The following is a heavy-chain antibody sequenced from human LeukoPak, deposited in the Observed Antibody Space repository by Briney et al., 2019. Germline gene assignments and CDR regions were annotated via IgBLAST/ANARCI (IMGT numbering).Heavy chain of an antibody. CDR3: ARVGCSSSSCYNWFDP. Sequence: SETLSLTCAVYGGSFSGYYWSWIRQPPGKGLEWIGEINHSGSTNYNPSLKSRVTISVDTSKNQFSLKLSSVTAADTAVYYCARVGCSSSSCYNWFDPWSQGTLVTVSS. V-gene: IGHV4-34*01. D-gene: IGHD2-15*01. CDR1: GGSFSGYY. CDR2: INHSGST. J-gene: IGHJ5*02.